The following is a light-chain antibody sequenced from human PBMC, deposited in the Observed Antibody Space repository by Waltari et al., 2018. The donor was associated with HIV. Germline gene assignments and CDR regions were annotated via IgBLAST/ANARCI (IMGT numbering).Light chain of an antibody. CDR2: EVS. J-gene: IGLJ1*01. Sequence: QSALTQPASVSGSPGQSITISCTGTSSDVGRYNYVSWFQQHPGKAPQLMIYEVSNRPSGVSNRFSGSKSGNTASLTISGLQAEDEADYYCSSYTSSSTLVFGTGTKVTVL. CDR1: SSDVGRYNY. V-gene: IGLV2-14*01. CDR3: SSYTSSSTLV.